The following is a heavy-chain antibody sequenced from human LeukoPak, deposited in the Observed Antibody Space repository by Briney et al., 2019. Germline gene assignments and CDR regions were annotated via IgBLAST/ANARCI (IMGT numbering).Heavy chain of an antibody. CDR2: INSDGSST. CDR1: GFTFSSYW. V-gene: IGHV3-74*01. D-gene: IGHD6-13*01. Sequence: GGSLRLSCAASGFTFSSYWMHWVRQAPGRGLVWVSRINSDGSSTSYADSVKGRFTISRDNAKNTLYLQMNSLRAEDTAVYYCSAAGNYEYFQHWGQGTLVTVSS. J-gene: IGHJ1*01. CDR3: SAAGNYEYFQH.